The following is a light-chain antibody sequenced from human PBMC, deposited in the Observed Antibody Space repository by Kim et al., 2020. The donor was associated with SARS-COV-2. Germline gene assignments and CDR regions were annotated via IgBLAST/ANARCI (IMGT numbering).Light chain of an antibody. V-gene: IGKV3-20*01. CDR2: GAS. CDR1: LSGSSSN. CDR3: QQYGSSPVT. Sequence: SQGERAVLSCGACLSGSSSNLAWYRQKVGQAPRLLIYGASRRATGIPDRFSGSGSGTDFTLTSSRLETEDFAVYYCQQYGSSPVTFGGETKVDIK. J-gene: IGKJ4*01.